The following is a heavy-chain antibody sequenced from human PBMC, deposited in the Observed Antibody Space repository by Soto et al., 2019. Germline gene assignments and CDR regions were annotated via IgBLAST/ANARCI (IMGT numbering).Heavy chain of an antibody. D-gene: IGHD6-19*01. V-gene: IGHV1-3*01. CDR1: GYTFTSYA. CDR3: ARGTYSSGWYREDAFDI. J-gene: IGHJ3*02. CDR2: INAGNGNT. Sequence: ASVKVSCKASGYTFTSYAMHWVRQAPGQRLEWMGWINAGNGNTKYSQKFQGRVTITRDTSASTAYMELSSLRSEDTAVYYCARGTYSSGWYREDAFDIWGQGTMVTVSS.